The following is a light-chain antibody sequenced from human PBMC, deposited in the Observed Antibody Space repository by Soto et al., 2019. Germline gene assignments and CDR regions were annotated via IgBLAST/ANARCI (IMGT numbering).Light chain of an antibody. CDR3: QQRSIWPT. Sequence: EIVLTQSPGTLSLSPGERATLSCRASQSVSSSYLAWYQQKPGQAPRLLIYDASSRATGIPARFSGSGSGTEFTLTISSLEPEDFAVYYCQQRSIWPTFGQGTRLEIK. J-gene: IGKJ5*01. CDR1: QSVSSSY. CDR2: DAS. V-gene: IGKV3D-20*02.